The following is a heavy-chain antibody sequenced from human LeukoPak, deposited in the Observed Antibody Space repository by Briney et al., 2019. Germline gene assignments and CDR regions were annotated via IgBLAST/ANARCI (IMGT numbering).Heavy chain of an antibody. D-gene: IGHD3-22*01. J-gene: IGHJ4*02. CDR2: INPNSGGT. CDR3: ARVMYYYDSSAPYGDY. V-gene: IGHV1-2*02. Sequence: ASVKVSCKASGYTFTGYYMHWVRQAPGQGLEWMGWINPNSGGTNYAQKFQDRVTMTRDTSISTAYMELSRLRSDDTAVYYCARVMYYYDSSAPYGDYWGQGTLVTVSS. CDR1: GYTFTGYY.